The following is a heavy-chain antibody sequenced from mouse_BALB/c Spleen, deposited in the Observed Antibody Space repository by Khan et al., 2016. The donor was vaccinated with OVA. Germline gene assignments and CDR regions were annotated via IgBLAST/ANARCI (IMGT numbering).Heavy chain of an antibody. CDR3: PRKDTKYNAPFPY. Sequence: EVQLVETGPGLVKPSQSLSLTCTVTGYSITSEYAWNWIRQFPGNKLEWMGYINYSGNTRFNPSLKSRTSITRDTSKNQFFLQLNSVTTEDTATYYCPRKDTKYNAPFPYGGKGTLVTVS. D-gene: IGHD1-3*01. CDR2: INYSGNT. CDR1: GYSITSEYA. V-gene: IGHV3-2*02. J-gene: IGHJ3*01.